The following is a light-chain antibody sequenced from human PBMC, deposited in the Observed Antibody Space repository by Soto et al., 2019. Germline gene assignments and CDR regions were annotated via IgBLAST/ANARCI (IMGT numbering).Light chain of an antibody. Sequence: QSALTQPRSVSGSPGQSITMSCTGISSDVGGYNYVSWYQQHPGKAPKLIIFNASERPSGVPDRFSGSKSGNTASLAISGLQAEDEADYYCCSYTSIITVVFGGGTKLTVL. CDR2: NAS. J-gene: IGLJ2*01. V-gene: IGLV2-11*01. CDR1: SSDVGGYNY. CDR3: CSYTSIITVV.